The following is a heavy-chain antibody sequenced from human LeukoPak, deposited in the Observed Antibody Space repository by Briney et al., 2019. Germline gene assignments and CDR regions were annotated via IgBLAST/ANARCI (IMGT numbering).Heavy chain of an antibody. V-gene: IGHV3-30*18. CDR3: AKDLHARYCSGGSCYSAPDY. Sequence: PGGSLRLSCAASGFTFSSYGMHWVRQAPGKGLEWVAVISYDGSNKYYADSVKGRFTISRDNSKNTLYLQMNSLRAEDTAVYYCAKDLHARYCSGGSCYSAPDYWGQGTLVTVSS. CDR1: GFTFSSYG. D-gene: IGHD2-15*01. J-gene: IGHJ4*02. CDR2: ISYDGSNK.